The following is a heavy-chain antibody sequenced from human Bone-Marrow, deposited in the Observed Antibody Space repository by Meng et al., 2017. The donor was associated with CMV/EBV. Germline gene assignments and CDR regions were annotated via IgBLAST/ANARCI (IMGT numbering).Heavy chain of an antibody. CDR3: ARDSVVPAAMGYFQH. J-gene: IGHJ1*01. V-gene: IGHV1-69*10. CDR2: IIPILGIA. CDR1: GYTFTSYG. Sequence: SVKVSCKASGYTFTSYGISWVRQAPGQGLEWMGGIIPILGIANYAQKFQGRVTITADKSTSTAYMELSSLRSEDTAVYYCARDSVVPAAMGYFQHWGQGTLVTVSS. D-gene: IGHD2-2*01.